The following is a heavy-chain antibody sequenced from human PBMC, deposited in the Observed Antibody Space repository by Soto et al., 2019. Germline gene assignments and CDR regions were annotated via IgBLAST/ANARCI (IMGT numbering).Heavy chain of an antibody. J-gene: IGHJ4*02. Sequence: QVQLVQSGAEVKKPGSSVKVSCKASGGTFSSYTISWVRQAPGQGLEWMGRIIPILGIANYAQKFQGRVTNTAAKSTSTGYREPSSLRSEDTAVYYCASWTAMGPKHSHYWGQGTLVTVSS. CDR2: IIPILGIA. CDR1: GGTFSSYT. D-gene: IGHD1-1*01. V-gene: IGHV1-69*02. CDR3: ASWTAMGPKHSHY.